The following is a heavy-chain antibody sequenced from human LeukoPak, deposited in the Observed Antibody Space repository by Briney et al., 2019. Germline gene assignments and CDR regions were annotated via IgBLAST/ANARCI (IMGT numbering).Heavy chain of an antibody. CDR1: GFTFSNYW. J-gene: IGHJ3*02. CDR2: INSDGSTA. Sequence: GGCLRLSCAAPGFTFSNYWMHRVRQAPGKGLVWVSRINSDGSTATYAESGKGRFTTSRDNAKKTLYVQMNSLRAEDTAVYCCAREVGGNLGDSFDIWGQGTMFTVSS. D-gene: IGHD4-23*01. CDR3: AREVGGNLGDSFDI. V-gene: IGHV3-74*03.